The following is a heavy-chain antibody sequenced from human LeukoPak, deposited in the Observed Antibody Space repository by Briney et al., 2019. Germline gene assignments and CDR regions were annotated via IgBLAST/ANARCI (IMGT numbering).Heavy chain of an antibody. CDR3: ARGLAQRICSSTSCYWYYGMDV. J-gene: IGHJ6*02. CDR1: GYTFTSYG. D-gene: IGHD2-2*01. Sequence: ASVTVSCKASGYTFTSYGISWVRQAPGQGLEWMGWISAYNGNTNYAQKLQGRVTMTTDTSTSTAYMELRSLRSDDTAVYYCARGLAQRICSSTSCYWYYGMDVWGQGTTVTVSS. CDR2: ISAYNGNT. V-gene: IGHV1-18*01.